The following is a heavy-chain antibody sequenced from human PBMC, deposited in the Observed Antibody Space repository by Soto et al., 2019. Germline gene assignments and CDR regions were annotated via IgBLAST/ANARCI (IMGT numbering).Heavy chain of an antibody. Sequence: PSETLSLTCTVSGDSVNSENSYWNWIRQAPRKGPECIGYIYYNGGTNYNPSLKSRATILLDTSTNQFSLTLTSLTAADTAVYYCARALSSAAGLYFDFWGQGTLVNVSS. CDR1: GDSVNSENSY. CDR2: IYYNGGT. D-gene: IGHD6-13*01. CDR3: ARALSSAAGLYFDF. J-gene: IGHJ4*02. V-gene: IGHV4-61*01.